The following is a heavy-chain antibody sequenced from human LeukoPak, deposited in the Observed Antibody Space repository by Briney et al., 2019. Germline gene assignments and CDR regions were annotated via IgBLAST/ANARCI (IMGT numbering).Heavy chain of an antibody. CDR3: ARHYGSGSHRGYFQH. V-gene: IGHV4-59*01. Sequence: SETLSLTCTVSGGSISSYYWSWLRQPPGKGLEWIGYIYYSGSTNYNPSLKSRVTISVDTSKNQFSLKLSSVTAADTAVYYCARHYGSGSHRGYFQHWGQGTLVTVSS. J-gene: IGHJ1*01. D-gene: IGHD3-10*01. CDR1: GGSISSYY. CDR2: IYYSGST.